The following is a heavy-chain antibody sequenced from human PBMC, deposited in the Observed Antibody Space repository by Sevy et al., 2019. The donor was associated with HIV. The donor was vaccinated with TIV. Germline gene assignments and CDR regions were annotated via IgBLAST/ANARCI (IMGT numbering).Heavy chain of an antibody. CDR2: IKREKDGGTT. CDR1: GFSVSDAW. J-gene: IGHJ4*02. V-gene: IGHV3-15*07. D-gene: IGHD1-26*01. CDR3: ASYSDFDY. Sequence: GGSLRLSCAASGFSVSDAWMNWVRQAPGKGLEWVGRIKREKDGGTTDYAAPVKGRSTISRDDSINTLYLQMKSLKTEDTAVYYYASYSDFDYGGRGTLVTVSS.